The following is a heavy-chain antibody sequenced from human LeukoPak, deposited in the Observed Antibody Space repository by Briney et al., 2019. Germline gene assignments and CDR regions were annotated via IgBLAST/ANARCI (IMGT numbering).Heavy chain of an antibody. CDR1: GFTFSSYE. CDR3: ASHRKYCSGGNCHYYYGMDV. CDR2: ISSSGSTI. J-gene: IGHJ6*02. D-gene: IGHD2-15*01. Sequence: GGSLGLSCAASGFTFSSYEMNWVRQAPGKGLEWVSYISSSGSTIYYADSVKGRFTISRDNAKNSLFLQMNSLRAEDTAVYYCASHRKYCSGGNCHYYYGMDVWGQGTTVTVSS. V-gene: IGHV3-48*03.